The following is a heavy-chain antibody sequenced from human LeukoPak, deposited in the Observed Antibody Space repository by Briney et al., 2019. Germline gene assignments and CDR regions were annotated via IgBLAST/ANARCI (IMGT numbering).Heavy chain of an antibody. CDR1: GFTFSSYW. J-gene: IGHJ5*02. D-gene: IGHD3-16*02. Sequence: PGGSLRLSCAASGFTFSSYWMSWVRQAPGKGLEWVANIKQDRSEKYYVDSVKGRFTISRDNAKNSLYLQMNSMGAEDTAVYYCARETSVGTRGGLWGGYRLKWFDPWGQGTPVTVSS. CDR3: ARETSVGTRGGLWGGYRLKWFDP. V-gene: IGHV3-7*01. CDR2: IKQDRSEK.